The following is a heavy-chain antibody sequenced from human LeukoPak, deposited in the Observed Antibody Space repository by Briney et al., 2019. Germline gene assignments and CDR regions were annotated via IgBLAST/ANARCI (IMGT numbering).Heavy chain of an antibody. D-gene: IGHD6-19*01. CDR1: VFTFSSYG. CDR3: ARDHSSGWYSDYFDY. V-gene: IGHV3-33*01. CDR2: IWYDGSNK. J-gene: IGHJ4*02. Sequence: GGSLTLSCAASVFTFSSYGMHWVRQARGKGLVWVIVIWYDGSNKYYADSVKGRFTISRDNSKNTLYLQMNSLRAEDTAVYYCARDHSSGWYSDYFDYWGQGTLVTVSS.